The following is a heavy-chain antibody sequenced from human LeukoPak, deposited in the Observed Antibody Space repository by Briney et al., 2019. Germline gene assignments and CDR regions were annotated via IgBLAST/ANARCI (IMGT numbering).Heavy chain of an antibody. J-gene: IGHJ5*02. Sequence: GGSLRLSCAASGFTFSTYNMNWVRQAPGKGLEWVSSITSSSSYIYYADSVKGRFTISRDNAKNSLYLQMNSLRAENTAVYYCARFSNWFDPWGQGTLVTVSS. CDR2: ITSSSSYI. V-gene: IGHV3-21*01. CDR1: GFTFSTYN. CDR3: ARFSNWFDP.